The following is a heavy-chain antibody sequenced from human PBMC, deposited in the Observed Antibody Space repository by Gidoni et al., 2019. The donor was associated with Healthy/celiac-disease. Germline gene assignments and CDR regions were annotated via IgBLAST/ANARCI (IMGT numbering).Heavy chain of an antibody. CDR2: ISSISSYI. D-gene: IGHD6-19*01. J-gene: IGHJ4*02. CDR1: GFPFSSYR. Sequence: EVQLVESGGGLVKPGGSRRLSCAASGFPFSSYRMNWVRQAPGKGVVWVSSISSISSYIYYADSVKGRFTISRDNAKNSLYLQMNSLRAEDTAVYYCARGMGQWLAFLSSYYFDYWGQGTLVTVSS. V-gene: IGHV3-21*01. CDR3: ARGMGQWLAFLSSYYFDY.